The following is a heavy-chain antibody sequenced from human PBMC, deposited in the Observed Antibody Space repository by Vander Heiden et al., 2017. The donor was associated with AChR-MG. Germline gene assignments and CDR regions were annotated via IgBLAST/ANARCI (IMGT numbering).Heavy chain of an antibody. CDR2: IDNDGRNT. Sequence: EVQLVESGGDLIQPGGSLRLSCSATGFTLRSNRMHWARHAPGTGPEGVSRIDNDGRNTGYADAVKGRFTISRDNAKNMLYLQMDSLRAEDTAVYYCARGVAVTGNPNWFDPWGQGTLVTVSS. V-gene: IGHV3-74*01. CDR1: GFTLRSNR. CDR3: ARGVAVTGNPNWFDP. J-gene: IGHJ5*02. D-gene: IGHD2-21*02.